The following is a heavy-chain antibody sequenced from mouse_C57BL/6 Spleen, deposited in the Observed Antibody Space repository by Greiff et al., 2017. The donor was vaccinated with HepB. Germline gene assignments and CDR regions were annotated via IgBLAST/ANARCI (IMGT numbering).Heavy chain of an antibody. J-gene: IGHJ3*01. D-gene: IGHD1-1*01. CDR2: IRSKSNNYAT. CDR1: GFSFNTYA. V-gene: IGHV10-1*01. CDR3: VRPLITTGGFAY. Sequence: EVMLVESGGGLVQPKGSLKLSCAASGFSFNTYAMNWVRQAPGKGLEWVARIRSKSNNYATYYADSVKDRFTISRDDSESMLYLQMNNLKTEDTAMYYCVRPLITTGGFAYWGQGTLVTVSA.